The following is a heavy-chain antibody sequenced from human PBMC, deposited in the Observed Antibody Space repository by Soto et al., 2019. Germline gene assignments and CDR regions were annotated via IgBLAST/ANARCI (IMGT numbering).Heavy chain of an antibody. J-gene: IGHJ4*02. V-gene: IGHV3-11*06. CDR1: GFTFSDYY. Sequence: QVQVVESGGGLVKPGGSLRLSCAASGFTFSDYYMNWIRQAPGKGLEWVSYISSSSDYTKYADSVKGRFTISRDNAKSSLYLQMNSLRAEDTAVYSCARGGVRGTTSRRLAYNWGQGTLVTVSS. CDR3: ARGGVRGTTSRRLAYN. D-gene: IGHD1-7*01. CDR2: ISSSSDYT.